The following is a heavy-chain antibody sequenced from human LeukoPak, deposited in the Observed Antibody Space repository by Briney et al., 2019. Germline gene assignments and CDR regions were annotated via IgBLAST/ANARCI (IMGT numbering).Heavy chain of an antibody. V-gene: IGHV1-2*02. CDR1: GYTFTGYY. CDR3: ARDRGSEYCSSTSCYHYYYYMDV. D-gene: IGHD2-2*01. Sequence: ASVKVSCKASGYTFTGYYMHWVRQAPGQGLEWMGWINPNSGGTNYAQKFQGRVTMTRDTSISTAYMELSRLRSDDTAVYYCARDRGSEYCSSTSCYHYYYYMDVWGKGTTVTVSS. CDR2: INPNSGGT. J-gene: IGHJ6*03.